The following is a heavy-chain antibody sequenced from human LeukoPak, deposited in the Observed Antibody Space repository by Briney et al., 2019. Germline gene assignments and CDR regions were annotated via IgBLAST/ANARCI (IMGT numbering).Heavy chain of an antibody. J-gene: IGHJ4*02. V-gene: IGHV3-66*01. CDR3: AKNSPITMGHY. Sequence: GGSLRLSCAASGFTVSSNYMSWVRQAPGKGLEWVSIIYSGGSIYYADSVKGRFTISRDNSKNTLYLQMNSLRAEDTAVYYCAKNSPITMGHYWGQGTLVTVSS. CDR2: IYSGGSI. CDR1: GFTVSSNY. D-gene: IGHD3-10*01.